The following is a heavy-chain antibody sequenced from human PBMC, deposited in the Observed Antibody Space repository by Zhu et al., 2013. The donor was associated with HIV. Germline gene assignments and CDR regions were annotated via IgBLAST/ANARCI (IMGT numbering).Heavy chain of an antibody. V-gene: IGHV1-2*02. Sequence: QEQLVQSGAEVKKPGASVKVSCTASGFTFTSYYMHWVRQAPGQGLEWMGIINPSGGTNYAQKFQGRVTMTRDTSISTAYMELSRLRSDDTAVYYCARDPDAAFDFVGVPATIKRIDYWGQGTLVTVSS. J-gene: IGHJ4*02. CDR2: INPSGGT. D-gene: IGHD2-2*02. CDR3: ARDPDAAFDFVGVPATIKRIDY. CDR1: GFTFTSYY.